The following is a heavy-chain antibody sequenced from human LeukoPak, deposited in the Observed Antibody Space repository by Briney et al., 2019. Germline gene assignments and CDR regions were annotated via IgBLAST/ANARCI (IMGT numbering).Heavy chain of an antibody. V-gene: IGHV4-39*01. CDR1: GGSISSSGYY. CDR2: IYYSGST. Sequence: PSETLSLTCTVSGGSISSSGYYWGWIRQPPGKGLEWIGSIYYSGSTYSNPSLKSRVTISVDTSKNPFSQRLSSVTAADPAVYYCARLREYSCGSVDHWGQGTLVTVSS. D-gene: IGHD5-18*01. CDR3: ARLREYSCGSVDH. J-gene: IGHJ4*02.